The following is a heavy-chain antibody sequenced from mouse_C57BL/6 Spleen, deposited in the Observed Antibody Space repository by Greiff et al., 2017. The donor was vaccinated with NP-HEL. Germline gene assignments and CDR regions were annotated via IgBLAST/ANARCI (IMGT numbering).Heavy chain of an antibody. Sequence: EVQGVESGGGLVKPGGSLKLSCAASGFTFSDYGMHWVRQAPEKGLEWVAYISSGSSTIYYAATVKGRFTISRDNAKNTLFLQMTSLRSEDTAMYYCARIYDGYYVAYWGQGTLVTVSA. CDR1: GFTFSDYG. D-gene: IGHD2-3*01. CDR2: ISSGSSTI. V-gene: IGHV5-17*01. J-gene: IGHJ3*01. CDR3: ARIYDGYYVAY.